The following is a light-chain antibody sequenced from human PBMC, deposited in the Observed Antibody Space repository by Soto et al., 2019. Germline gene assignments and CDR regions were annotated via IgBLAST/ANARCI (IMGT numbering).Light chain of an antibody. CDR2: RAS. V-gene: IGKV1-5*03. CDR3: LQYTSYST. CDR1: QSISDW. Sequence: DIQMTQPPSTLSASVGDRVTITCRASQSISDWLAWYQQKPGKAPKLLIYRASSLESGVPSRFSGGGSGTEFTLTISSLQPDDFATYYCLQYTSYSTFGQGTKLDIK. J-gene: IGKJ2*01.